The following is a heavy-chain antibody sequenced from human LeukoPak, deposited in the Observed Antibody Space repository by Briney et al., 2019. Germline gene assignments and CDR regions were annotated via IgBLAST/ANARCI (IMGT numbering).Heavy chain of an antibody. CDR1: GGSVSSGSYY. D-gene: IGHD3-3*01. J-gene: IGHJ3*02. CDR2: IYYSGST. V-gene: IGHV4-61*01. Sequence: SETLSLTCTVSGGSVSSGSYYWSWIRQPPGKGLEWIGYIYYSGSTNYSPSLRSRVTISVDTSKNQFSLKLSSVTAADTAVYYCARDRGVLRFLEWLPTGAFDIWGQGRMVTVSS. CDR3: ARDRGVLRFLEWLPTGAFDI.